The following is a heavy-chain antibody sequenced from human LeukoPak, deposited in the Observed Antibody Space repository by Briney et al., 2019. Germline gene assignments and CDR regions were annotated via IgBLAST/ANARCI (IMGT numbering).Heavy chain of an antibody. CDR2: INHSGST. Sequence: SETLSLTCAFYGGSFSGYFWNWIRQPPGKGLEWIGEINHSGSTNYNPSLKSRVTISLDMSKNQFSLKLSSVTAADTAVYYCARQTGSGLFILPGGQGTLVTVSS. CDR3: ARQTGSGLFILP. V-gene: IGHV4-34*01. CDR1: GGSFSGYF. D-gene: IGHD3/OR15-3a*01. J-gene: IGHJ4*02.